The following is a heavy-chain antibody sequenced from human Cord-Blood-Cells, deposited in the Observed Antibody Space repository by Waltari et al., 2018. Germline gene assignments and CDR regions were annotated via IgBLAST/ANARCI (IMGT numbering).Heavy chain of an antibody. Sequence: QVQLVESGGGVVQPGRSLRLSCAASGFTFSSYGMHWVRQAPGKGLGWVAVISYDGSNKYYADSVKGRFTISRDNSKNTLDLQMNSLRAEDTAVYYCANAYSNYPDYWGQGTLVTVSS. CDR1: GFTFSSYG. CDR2: ISYDGSNK. CDR3: ANAYSNYPDY. D-gene: IGHD4-4*01. J-gene: IGHJ4*02. V-gene: IGHV3-30*18.